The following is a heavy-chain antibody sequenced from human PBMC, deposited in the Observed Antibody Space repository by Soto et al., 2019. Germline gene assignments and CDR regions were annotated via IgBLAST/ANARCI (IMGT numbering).Heavy chain of an antibody. Sequence: EVQLVESGGGLVQPGGSLRLSCAASGFTFSSYSMNWVRQAPGKGLEWDSYISSSSSTIYYADSVKGRFTISRDNAKNSLYLQMNSLRAEDTAVYYCAREYCSSTSCLNWFDPWGQGTLVTVSS. V-gene: IGHV3-48*01. CDR2: ISSSSSTI. CDR1: GFTFSSYS. J-gene: IGHJ5*02. CDR3: AREYCSSTSCLNWFDP. D-gene: IGHD2-2*01.